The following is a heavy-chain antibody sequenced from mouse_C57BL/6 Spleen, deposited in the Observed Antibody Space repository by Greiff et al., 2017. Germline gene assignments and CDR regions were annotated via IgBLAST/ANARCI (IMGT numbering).Heavy chain of an antibody. CDR3: ARWGIGYDEGYAMDY. D-gene: IGHD2-2*01. CDR2: INPSSGYT. CDR1: GYTFTSYW. J-gene: IGHJ4*01. Sequence: VQLQESGAELAKPGASVKLSCKASGYTFTSYWMHWVKQRPGQGLEWIGYINPSSGYTKYNQKFKDKATLTADKYSSTAYMQLSSLTYEDSAVYYCARWGIGYDEGYAMDYWGQGTSVTVSS. V-gene: IGHV1-7*01.